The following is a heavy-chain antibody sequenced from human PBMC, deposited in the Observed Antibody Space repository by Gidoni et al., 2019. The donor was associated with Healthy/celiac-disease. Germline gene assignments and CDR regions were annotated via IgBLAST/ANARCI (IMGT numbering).Heavy chain of an antibody. D-gene: IGHD3-3*01. CDR2: ISSSSSTI. V-gene: IGHV3-48*02. J-gene: IGHJ5*02. Sequence: EVQLVESGGGLVQPGGSLRLSCAASGFPFSSSSMNWVRQAPGKGLEWVSYISSSSSTIYYADSVKGRFTISRDNAKNSLYLQMNSLRDEDTAVYYCARDVGFLEWLSPTNNWFDPWGQGTLVTVSS. CDR1: GFPFSSSS. CDR3: ARDVGFLEWLSPTNNWFDP.